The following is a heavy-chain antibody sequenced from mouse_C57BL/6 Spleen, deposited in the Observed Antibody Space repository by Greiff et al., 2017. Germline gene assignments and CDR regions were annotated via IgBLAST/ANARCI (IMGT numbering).Heavy chain of an antibody. CDR2: INYDGSST. CDR1: GFTFSDYY. Sequence: EVMLVESEGGLVQPGSSMKLSCTASGFTFSDYYMAWVRQVPEKGLEWVANINYDGSSTYYLDSLKSRFIISRDNAKNILYLQMSSLKSEDTATYYCARDNWDEDAMDYWGQGTSVTVSS. J-gene: IGHJ4*01. D-gene: IGHD4-1*01. CDR3: ARDNWDEDAMDY. V-gene: IGHV5-16*01.